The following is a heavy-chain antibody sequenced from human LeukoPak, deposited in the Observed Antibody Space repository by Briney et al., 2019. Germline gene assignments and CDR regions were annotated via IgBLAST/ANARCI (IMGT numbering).Heavy chain of an antibody. V-gene: IGHV3-33*01. CDR2: IWYDGSNK. CDR3: TTSPSIVVVVAATEDY. CDR1: GFTFSSYG. Sequence: GGSLRLSCAASGFTFSSYGMHWVRQAPGKGLEWVAVIWYDGSNKYYADSVKGRFTISRDNSKNTLYLQMNSLRAEDTAVYYCTTSPSIVVVVAATEDYWGQGTLVTVSS. D-gene: IGHD2-15*01. J-gene: IGHJ4*02.